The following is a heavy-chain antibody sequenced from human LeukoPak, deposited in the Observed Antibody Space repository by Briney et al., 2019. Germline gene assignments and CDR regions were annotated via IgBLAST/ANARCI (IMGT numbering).Heavy chain of an antibody. D-gene: IGHD6-13*01. CDR1: GFTFTSSA. Sequence: SVKVSCKASGFTFTSSAMQWVRQARGQRLEWIGWIVVGRGNTNYAQKFQERVTITRDMSTSTAYMELSSLRSEDTAVYYCASTPGIAAAGSATLDEYWGQGTLVTVSS. CDR2: IVVGRGNT. V-gene: IGHV1-58*02. J-gene: IGHJ4*02. CDR3: ASTPGIAAAGSATLDEY.